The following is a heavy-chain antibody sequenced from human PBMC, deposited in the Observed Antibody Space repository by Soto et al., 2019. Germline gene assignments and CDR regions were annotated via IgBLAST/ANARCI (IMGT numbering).Heavy chain of an antibody. Sequence: ASVKVSCKASGYTFTSYGISWVRQAPGQGLEWMGWISAYNGNTNYAQKLQGRVTMTTDTSTSTAYMELRSLRSDDTAVYYCARDLGYDFWSGYYFVFDYWGQGTLVTVSS. CDR1: GYTFTSYG. CDR3: ARDLGYDFWSGYYFVFDY. D-gene: IGHD3-3*01. V-gene: IGHV1-18*01. CDR2: ISAYNGNT. J-gene: IGHJ4*02.